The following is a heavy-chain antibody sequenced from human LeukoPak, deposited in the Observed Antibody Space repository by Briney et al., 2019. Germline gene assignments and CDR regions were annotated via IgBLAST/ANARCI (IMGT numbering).Heavy chain of an antibody. Sequence: GGSLRLSCAASGFTFSSYDMHWVRQAPGKGPEWVAIIRYDGSNENYADSVKGRLTISRDNSKKTLYLQMNCLRAEDTAVYYCARSRYNLDYWGQGTLVTVSS. V-gene: IGHV3-33*01. CDR1: GFTFSSYD. CDR3: ARSRYNLDY. D-gene: IGHD5-24*01. J-gene: IGHJ4*02. CDR2: IRYDGSNE.